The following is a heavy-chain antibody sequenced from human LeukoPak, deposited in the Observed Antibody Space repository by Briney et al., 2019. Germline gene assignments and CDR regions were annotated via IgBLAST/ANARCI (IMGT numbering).Heavy chain of an antibody. V-gene: IGHV4-38-2*02. CDR3: ARSRSPMTTVTFLDY. Sequence: SETLSLTCTVSGYSISSGYYWGWIRQPPGKGLEWIGSIYHSGSTYYNPSLKSRVTISVDTSKNQFSLKLSSVTAADTAVYYCARSRSPMTTVTFLDYWGQGTLVTVSS. CDR2: IYHSGST. D-gene: IGHD4-17*01. CDR1: GYSISSGYY. J-gene: IGHJ4*02.